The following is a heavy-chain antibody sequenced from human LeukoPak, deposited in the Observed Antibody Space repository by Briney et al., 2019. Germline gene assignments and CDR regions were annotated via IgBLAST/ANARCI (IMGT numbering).Heavy chain of an antibody. J-gene: IGHJ4*02. CDR3: ARHGYDTGNFQAHFDY. D-gene: IGHD3-9*01. V-gene: IGHV4-59*08. Sequence: SETLSLTCSVSGGSISDHYWSWIRQPPGKGLQWIWYINYNGRTNYNPSLTSRVTVSVDTSKDQFSLKLSSVTAADTAVYYCARHGYDTGNFQAHFDYWGQGILVTVSS. CDR2: INYNGRT. CDR1: GGSISDHY.